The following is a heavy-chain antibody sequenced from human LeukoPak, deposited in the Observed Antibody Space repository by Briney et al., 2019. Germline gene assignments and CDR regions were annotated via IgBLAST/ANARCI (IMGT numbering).Heavy chain of an antibody. Sequence: SETLSLTCTVSGGSISSYYWSWIRQPPGKGLEWIGYIYYSGSTNYNPSLKSRVTISVDTSKNQFSLKLSSVTAADTAVYYCARQDGDYPLYYFDYWGQGTLVTVSS. CDR2: IYYSGST. D-gene: IGHD4-17*01. V-gene: IGHV4-59*01. J-gene: IGHJ4*02. CDR3: ARQDGDYPLYYFDY. CDR1: GGSISSYY.